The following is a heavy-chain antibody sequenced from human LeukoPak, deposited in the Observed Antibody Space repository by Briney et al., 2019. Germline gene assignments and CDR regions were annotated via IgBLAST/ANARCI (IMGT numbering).Heavy chain of an antibody. D-gene: IGHD6-13*01. CDR3: ARGPPGSSSSDY. CDR2: MNPNSGDT. J-gene: IGHJ4*02. V-gene: IGHV1-8*01. Sequence: GASVTVSCKASGYTFSSYDINWVRQAPGQGLEWIGWMNPNSGDTGYAQKFQDRVTMTSNTSINTAYMELSSLRSEDTGVYYCARGPPGSSSSDYWGQGTLVTVS. CDR1: GYTFSSYD.